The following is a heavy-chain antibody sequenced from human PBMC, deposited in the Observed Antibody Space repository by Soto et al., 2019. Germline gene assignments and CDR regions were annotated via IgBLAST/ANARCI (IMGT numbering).Heavy chain of an antibody. D-gene: IGHD2-8*01. J-gene: IGHJ3*02. CDR2: ISSDGNNQ. Sequence: QVQLVESGGGVVQPGTSLRLSCAASGFTSSSFVIHWVRQAPGKGLEWLAVISSDGNNQYYADSVKGRFTISRDNSKTTLYLQVNSLRAEDTAVYFCAKERGVLDAFDIWGQWTMVTVS. CDR1: GFTSSSFV. CDR3: AKERGVLDAFDI. V-gene: IGHV3-30*18.